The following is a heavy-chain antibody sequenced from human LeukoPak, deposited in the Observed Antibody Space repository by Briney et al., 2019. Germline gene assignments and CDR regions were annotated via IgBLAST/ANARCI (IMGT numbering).Heavy chain of an antibody. CDR1: GGXMSRYY. CDR2: IFYSGGT. CDR3: ARDKQPGDY. J-gene: IGHJ4*02. D-gene: IGHD5-18*01. Sequence: PSETLSLTCTVSGGXMSRYYWSWIRQPPGKGLERLGYIFYSGGTHYNPSLKSRVTISVDTSKNQFSLKLSSVTAADTAVYYCARDKQPGDYWGQGTLVTVSS. V-gene: IGHV4-59*01.